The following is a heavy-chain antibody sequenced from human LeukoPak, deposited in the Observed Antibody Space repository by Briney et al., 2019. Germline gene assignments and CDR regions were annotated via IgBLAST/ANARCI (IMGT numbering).Heavy chain of an antibody. V-gene: IGHV3-23*01. CDR1: GFTFSSYA. CDR3: ARKGSSSWYVEGRSYYFDY. J-gene: IGHJ4*02. Sequence: HPGGSLRLSCAASGFTFSSYAMSWVRQAPGKGLEWVSAISGSGGSTYYADSVKGRFTISRDNSKNALYLQMNSLRAEDTAVYYCARKGSSSWYVEGRSYYFDYWGQGTLVTVSS. CDR2: ISGSGGST. D-gene: IGHD6-13*01.